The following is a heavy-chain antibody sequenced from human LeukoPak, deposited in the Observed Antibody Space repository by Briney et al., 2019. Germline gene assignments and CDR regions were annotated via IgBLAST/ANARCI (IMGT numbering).Heavy chain of an antibody. CDR2: IKQDGSEK. J-gene: IGHJ4*02. D-gene: IGHD2-21*02. V-gene: IGHV3-7*01. CDR3: ARDPGYCGGDCYSKFDY. Sequence: QSGGSLRLSCAASGFTFSDYWMSWVRQAPGKGLEWVANIKQDGSEKNYVDSVKGRFTISRDNAKNSLYLQMNSLRAEDTAVYYCARDPGYCGGDCYSKFDYWGQGTLVTVSS. CDR1: GFTFSDYW.